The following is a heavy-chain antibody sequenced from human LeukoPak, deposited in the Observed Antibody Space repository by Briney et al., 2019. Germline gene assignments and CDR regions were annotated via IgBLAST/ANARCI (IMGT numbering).Heavy chain of an antibody. J-gene: IGHJ4*02. Sequence: PSETLSLTCAVYGGSFSGYYWSWIRQPPGKGLEWIGEINHSGSTNYNPSLKSRVTISVDTSKNQFSLKLSSVTAADTAVYYCAREIARDYWGQGTLVTVSS. D-gene: IGHD6-13*01. CDR2: INHSGST. CDR1: GGSFSGYY. CDR3: AREIARDY. V-gene: IGHV4-34*01.